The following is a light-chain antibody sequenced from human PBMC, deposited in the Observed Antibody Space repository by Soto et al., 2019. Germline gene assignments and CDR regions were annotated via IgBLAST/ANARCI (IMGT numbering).Light chain of an antibody. CDR2: DVS. J-gene: IGLJ3*02. CDR1: GSDVGGHNY. Sequence: QSVLTQPRSVSGSPGQSVTISCTGSGSDVGGHNYVSWYQQHPGKAPKLMIYDVSKRPSGVPDRFSGSKSGNTASLTISGLQAEDEADYYCSSYTSSSTLEWVFGGGTKLTVL. V-gene: IGLV2-11*01. CDR3: SSYTSSSTLEWV.